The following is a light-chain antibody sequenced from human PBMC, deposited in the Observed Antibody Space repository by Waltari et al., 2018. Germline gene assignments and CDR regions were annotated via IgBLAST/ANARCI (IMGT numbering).Light chain of an antibody. J-gene: IGKJ1*01. Sequence: SDIQMDGTTYLQSDQKRPGQPPRRLLYKVSIRDSGVPDRFGGSGSGTDFTLKISRVVAEDVGVYYCMQVTHWPPWTFGQGTKVEIK. V-gene: IGKV2-30*02. CDR3: MQVTHWPPWT. CDR1: SDIQMDGTTY. CDR2: KVS.